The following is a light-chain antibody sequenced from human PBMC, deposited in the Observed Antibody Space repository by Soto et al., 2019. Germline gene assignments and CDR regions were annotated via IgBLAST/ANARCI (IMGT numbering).Light chain of an antibody. Sequence: DIQMTQSPSSLSASVGDRVTITCRASQDISNYLNWYQQRPGKAPKLLIYDASNLERGVPSRFSGTRSGTHFTFAITRLKPEDVATYYCQQSDSLPITFGQGTRLEI. J-gene: IGKJ5*01. CDR2: DAS. CDR1: QDISNY. V-gene: IGKV1-33*01. CDR3: QQSDSLPIT.